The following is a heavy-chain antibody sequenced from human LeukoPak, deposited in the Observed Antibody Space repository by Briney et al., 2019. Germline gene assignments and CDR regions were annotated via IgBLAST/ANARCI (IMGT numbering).Heavy chain of an antibody. CDR3: ARARITMVRGASFDY. V-gene: IGHV4-59*12. CDR2: IYYSEST. CDR1: GGSISSYY. Sequence: SETLSLTCTVSGGSISSYYWSWIRQSPGKGLEWIGYIYYSESTYYKPSLKSRVTISVDTSKNQFSLKLSSVTAADTAVYYCARARITMVRGASFDYWGQGTLVTVSS. D-gene: IGHD3-10*01. J-gene: IGHJ4*02.